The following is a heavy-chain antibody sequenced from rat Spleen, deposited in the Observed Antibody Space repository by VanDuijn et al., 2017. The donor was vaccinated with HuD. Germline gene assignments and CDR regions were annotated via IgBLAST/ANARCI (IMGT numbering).Heavy chain of an antibody. V-gene: IGHV5-25*01. D-gene: IGHD1-10*01. CDR3: ARMDTGTTTYYFDY. J-gene: IGHJ2*01. CDR1: GFTFSDYY. Sequence: EVQLVESGGGLVQPGRSLKLSCAASGFTFSDYYMAWVRQAPTKGLEWVASISPGGGNTYYRDSVKCRFTISRDNAKSTLYLQMDSLRSEDTATYYCARMDTGTTTYYFDYWGQGVMVTVSS. CDR2: ISPGGGNT.